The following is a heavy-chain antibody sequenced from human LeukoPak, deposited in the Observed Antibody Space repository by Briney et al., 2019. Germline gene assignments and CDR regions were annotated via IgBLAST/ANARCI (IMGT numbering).Heavy chain of an antibody. Sequence: SETLSLTCTVSGGSISSSSYYWGWIRQPPGKGLEWIGSVHYRGSTYYNPSLKSRVTISVDTSKSQLSLKLSSVTAADTAVYYCARATGSIAAATSYYFDYWGQGTLVTVSS. CDR3: ARATGSIAAATSYYFDY. V-gene: IGHV4-39*01. CDR2: VHYRGST. J-gene: IGHJ4*02. D-gene: IGHD6-13*01. CDR1: GGSISSSSYY.